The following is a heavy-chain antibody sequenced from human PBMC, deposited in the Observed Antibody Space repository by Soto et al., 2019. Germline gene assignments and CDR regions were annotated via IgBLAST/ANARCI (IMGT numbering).Heavy chain of an antibody. CDR2: FDPEDGET. CDR3: ASPVLNEYSSSLHAFDI. CDR1: GYTLTELS. V-gene: IGHV1-24*01. D-gene: IGHD6-6*01. J-gene: IGHJ3*02. Sequence: ASVKVSCKVSGYTLTELSMHWVRQAPGKGFEWMGGFDPEDGETIYAQKFQGRVTMTEDTSTDTAYMELSSLRSEDTAVYYCASPVLNEYSSSLHAFDIWGQGTMVTVSS.